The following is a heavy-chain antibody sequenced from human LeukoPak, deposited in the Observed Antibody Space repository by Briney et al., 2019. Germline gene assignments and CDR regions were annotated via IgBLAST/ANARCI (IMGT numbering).Heavy chain of an antibody. D-gene: IGHD3-10*01. V-gene: IGHV1-2*02. J-gene: IGHJ4*02. CDR2: INPNSGGT. CDR1: GYTFTGYY. CDR3: ARAQLWFGDYFDY. Sequence: GPSVKVSCKASGYTFTGYYMHWVRQARGQGLEGMGWINPNSGGTNYAQKFQGRVTMTRDTSISTAYMELSRLRSDDTAVYYCARAQLWFGDYFDYWGQGTLVTVSS.